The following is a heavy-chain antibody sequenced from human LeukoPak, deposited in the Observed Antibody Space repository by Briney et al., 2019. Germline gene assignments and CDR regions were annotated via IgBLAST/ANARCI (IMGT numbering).Heavy chain of an antibody. CDR3: AKGRVYGDYGLGY. Sequence: GGSLRLSCAASGFTFSSYAMSWVRQAPGKGLEWVSAISGSGGSTYYADSVKGRFTISRDNSKNTLYLQMNSPRAEDTAVYYCAKGRVYGDYGLGYWGQGTLVTVSS. D-gene: IGHD4-17*01. CDR1: GFTFSSYA. CDR2: ISGSGGST. V-gene: IGHV3-23*01. J-gene: IGHJ4*02.